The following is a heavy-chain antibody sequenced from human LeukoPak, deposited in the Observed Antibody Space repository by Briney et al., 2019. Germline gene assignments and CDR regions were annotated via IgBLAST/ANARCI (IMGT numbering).Heavy chain of an antibody. CDR2: ISGSGGST. Sequence: GGSLRLSCAASGFTFSSYWMSWVRQAPGKGLEWVSAISGSGGSTYYADSVKGRFTISRDNSKNTLYLQMNSLRAEDTAVYYCAKAKQHITMVRGVINYFDYWGQGTLVTVSS. CDR1: GFTFSSYW. V-gene: IGHV3-23*01. CDR3: AKAKQHITMVRGVINYFDY. J-gene: IGHJ4*02. D-gene: IGHD3-10*01.